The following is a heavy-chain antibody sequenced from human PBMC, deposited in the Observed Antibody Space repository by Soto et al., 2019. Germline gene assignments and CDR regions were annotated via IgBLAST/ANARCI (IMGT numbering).Heavy chain of an antibody. V-gene: IGHV3-33*01. Sequence: GGSLRLSCAASGFTFSSYGMHWVRQAPGKGLEWVAVIWYDGSNKYYADSVKGRFTISRDNSKNTLYLQMNSLRAEDTAVYYCARDGMESVLRFLEWQTQQSDLAWFDPWGQGTLVTVSP. CDR3: ARDGMESVLRFLEWQTQQSDLAWFDP. J-gene: IGHJ5*02. CDR1: GFTFSSYG. CDR2: IWYDGSNK. D-gene: IGHD3-3*01.